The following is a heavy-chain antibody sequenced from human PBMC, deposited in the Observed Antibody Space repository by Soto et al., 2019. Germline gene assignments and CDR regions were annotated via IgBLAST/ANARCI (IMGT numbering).Heavy chain of an antibody. V-gene: IGHV3-23*01. CDR2: VSGSGGST. CDR3: AKDPNAGYCTGGSCRVTLDI. CDR1: GFMFHIYA. Sequence: GGSLRLSCAASGFMFHIYAMNWVRQAPGKGLEWVSAVSGSGGSTYYADSVKGRFTISRDNSKNKLYLQMNSLRAEDTAVYYCAKDPNAGYCTGGSCRVTLDIWGQGTLVTVSS. J-gene: IGHJ3*02. D-gene: IGHD2-15*01.